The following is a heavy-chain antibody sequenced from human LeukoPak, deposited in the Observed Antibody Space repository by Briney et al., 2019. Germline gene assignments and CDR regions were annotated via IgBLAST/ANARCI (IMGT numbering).Heavy chain of an antibody. Sequence: PSETLSLTCAVYGGSFSGYYWSWIRQPPGKGLEWIGEINHSESTNYNPSLKSRVTISVDTSKNQFSLKLSSVTAADTAVYYCARHSGTDTRTFYYGMDVWGQGTTVTVSS. D-gene: IGHD1-7*01. V-gene: IGHV4-34*01. J-gene: IGHJ6*02. CDR3: ARHSGTDTRTFYYGMDV. CDR1: GGSFSGYY. CDR2: INHSEST.